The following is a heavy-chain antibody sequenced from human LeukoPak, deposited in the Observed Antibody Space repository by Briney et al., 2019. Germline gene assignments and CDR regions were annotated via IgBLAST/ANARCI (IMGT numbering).Heavy chain of an antibody. D-gene: IGHD3-22*01. Sequence: ASVKASCKVSGYTLTELSMHWVRQAPGKGLEWMGGFDPEDGETIYAQKFQGRVTMTEDTSTDTAYMELSSLRSEDTAVYYCATYRRDYYDSSGYYLAWFDPWGQGTLVTVSS. J-gene: IGHJ5*02. CDR2: FDPEDGET. CDR1: GYTLTELS. CDR3: ATYRRDYYDSSGYYLAWFDP. V-gene: IGHV1-24*01.